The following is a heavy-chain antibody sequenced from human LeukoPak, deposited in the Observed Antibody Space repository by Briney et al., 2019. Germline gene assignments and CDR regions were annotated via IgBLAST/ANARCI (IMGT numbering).Heavy chain of an antibody. CDR3: ARHYGP. CDR1: GGFISNYY. J-gene: IGHJ4*02. CDR2: IYYSGST. Sequence: SETLSLTCTVSGGFISNYYWGWIRQPPGKGLEWIGSIYYSGSTYYNPSLKSRVTISVDTSKNQFSLKLNSVTATDTAVYYCARHYGPWGQGTLVTVSS. V-gene: IGHV4-39*01. D-gene: IGHD3-10*01.